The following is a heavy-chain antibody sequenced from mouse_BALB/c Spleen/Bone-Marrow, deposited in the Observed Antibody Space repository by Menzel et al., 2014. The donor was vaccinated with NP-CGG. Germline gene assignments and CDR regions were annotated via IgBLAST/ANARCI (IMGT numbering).Heavy chain of an antibody. J-gene: IGHJ3*01. CDR2: IDPANGNT. Sequence: VKQRPEQGLEWIGRIDPANGNTKYDPKFQGKATITADTSSNTAYLQLSSLTSEDTAVYYCASYYYGSSLFAYWGQGTLVTVSA. V-gene: IGHV14-3*02. D-gene: IGHD1-1*01. CDR3: ASYYYGSSLFAY.